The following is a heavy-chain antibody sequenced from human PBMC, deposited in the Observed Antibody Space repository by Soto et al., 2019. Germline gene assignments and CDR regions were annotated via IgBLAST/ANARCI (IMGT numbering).Heavy chain of an antibody. Sequence: SQTLSLTCVISGDDVSSNSVAWNWVRQSPSRGLEWLGRTYYRSRWYSDYALSVRGRIVINSDTSKNQFSLQLNSVTPDDTAVYFCARSEEDSDYYYYGMDVWGQGTTVTVSS. V-gene: IGHV6-1*01. D-gene: IGHD2-15*01. CDR1: GDDVSSNSVA. CDR2: TYYRSRWYS. CDR3: ARSEEDSDYYYYGMDV. J-gene: IGHJ6*02.